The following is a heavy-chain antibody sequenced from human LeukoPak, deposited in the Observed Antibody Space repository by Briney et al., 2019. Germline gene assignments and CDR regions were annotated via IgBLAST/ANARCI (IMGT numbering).Heavy chain of an antibody. J-gene: IGHJ3*02. D-gene: IGHD5-18*01. Sequence: SETLSLTCTVSGGSISSYYLSWIRQPPGKGLEWIGYIYYSGSTTYNPSLKSRVTISVDTSKNQFSLKLSSVTAADTAVYFCAKDGYTYGYGAFDIWGQGTMVTVSS. CDR2: IYYSGST. CDR1: GGSISSYY. CDR3: AKDGYTYGYGAFDI. V-gene: IGHV4-59*01.